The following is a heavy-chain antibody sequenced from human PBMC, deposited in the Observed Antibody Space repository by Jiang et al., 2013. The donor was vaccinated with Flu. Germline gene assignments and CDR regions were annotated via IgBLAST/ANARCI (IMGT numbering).Heavy chain of an antibody. CDR2: ISWDGGRT. V-gene: IGHV3-43D*03. CDR1: GFTFDDYA. D-gene: IGHD6-13*01. CDR3: AKDMGSSSWYYFDY. Sequence: VQLLESGGVVVQPGGSLRLSCAASGFTFDDYAMHWVRQAPGKGLEWVSLISWDGGRTYYADSVKGRFTISRDNSKNSLYLQMNSLRAEDTALYYCAKDMGSSSWYYFDYWGQGTLVTVSS. J-gene: IGHJ4*02.